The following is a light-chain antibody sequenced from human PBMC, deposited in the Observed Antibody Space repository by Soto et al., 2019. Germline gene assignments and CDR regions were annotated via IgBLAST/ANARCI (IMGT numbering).Light chain of an antibody. J-gene: IGLJ1*01. CDR3: SSYTRSTTLV. CDR2: EVS. Sequence: QSALTQPASVSGSPGQSITISCTGTSSDVGGYNYVSWYQQHPGKAPKLMIYEVSNRPSGVSNRFSGSKSGNTASLTISGLQAEDEAAYYCSSYTRSTTLVFGIGTKVTVL. V-gene: IGLV2-14*01. CDR1: SSDVGGYNY.